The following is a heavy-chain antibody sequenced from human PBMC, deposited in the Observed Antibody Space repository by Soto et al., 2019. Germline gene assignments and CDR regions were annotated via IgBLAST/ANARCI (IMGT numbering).Heavy chain of an antibody. CDR3: ARGAFGWLQFRYFDY. CDR2: INHSGST. D-gene: IGHD5-12*01. J-gene: IGHJ4*02. Sequence: TLSLTCAVYGGSFSGYYWSWIRQPPGKGLEWIGEINHSGSTNYNPSLKNRVTISVDTSKNQFSLKLSSVTAADTAVYYCARGAFGWLQFRYFDYWGQGTLVTVSS. V-gene: IGHV4-34*01. CDR1: GGSFSGYY.